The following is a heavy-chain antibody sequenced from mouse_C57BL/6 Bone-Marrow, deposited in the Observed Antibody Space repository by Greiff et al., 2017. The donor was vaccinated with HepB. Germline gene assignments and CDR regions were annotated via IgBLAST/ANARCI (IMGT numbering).Heavy chain of an antibody. CDR2: ISDGGSYT. J-gene: IGHJ3*01. Sequence: EVQLQESGGGLVKPGGSLKLSCAASGFTFSSYAMSWVRQTPEKRLEWVATISDGGSYTYYPDNVKGRFTISRDNAKNNLYLQMSHLKSEDTAMYYCARVITTVVATRTWFAYWGQGTLVTVSA. CDR1: GFTFSSYA. D-gene: IGHD1-1*01. CDR3: ARVITTVVATRTWFAY. V-gene: IGHV5-4*01.